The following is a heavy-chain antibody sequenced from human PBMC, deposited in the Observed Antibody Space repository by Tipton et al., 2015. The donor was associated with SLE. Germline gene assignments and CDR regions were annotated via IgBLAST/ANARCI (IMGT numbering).Heavy chain of an antibody. V-gene: IGHV4-34*01. CDR1: GGSFSGYS. CDR3: ARHWGLSEPVDY. J-gene: IGHJ4*02. Sequence: GSLRLSCGVYGGSFSGYSWSWIRQPPGKGLEWFGSIYSNGYTYYNPSLKSRVTISLDTPKNQFSLKLSSATAADTAMYYCARHWGLSEPVDYWGQGTLVTVSS. CDR2: IYSNGYT. D-gene: IGHD3-16*01.